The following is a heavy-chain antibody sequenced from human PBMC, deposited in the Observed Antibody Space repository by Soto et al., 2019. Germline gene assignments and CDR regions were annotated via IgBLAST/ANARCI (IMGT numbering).Heavy chain of an antibody. CDR2: IYYSGSP. J-gene: IGHJ4*02. CDR3: ARQHSRGDYFDY. CDR1: GGSISSSSYY. Sequence: SETLSLTCTVSGGSISSSSYYWGWIRQPPGKGLEWIGSIYYSGSPYSNPSLKSRVTISVDTSKNQFSLKRSSVTAADTAVYYCARQHSRGDYFDYWGQGTLVTVSS. V-gene: IGHV4-39*01. D-gene: IGHD3-22*01.